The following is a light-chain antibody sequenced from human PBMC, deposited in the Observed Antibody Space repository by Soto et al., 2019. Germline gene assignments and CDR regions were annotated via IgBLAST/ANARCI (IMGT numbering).Light chain of an antibody. Sequence: QSALTQPPSASGSPGQSVTISCTGSSSDIGGYNFVSWFQQHPGKAPKLMIYEVSKWPSGVPDRFSGSKSGNTASLTVSGLQPEDEADYYCSSYAGSNXWVXXXXTKLXXL. CDR1: SSDIGGYNF. V-gene: IGLV2-8*01. CDR2: EVS. CDR3: SSYAGSNXWV. J-gene: IGLJ3*02.